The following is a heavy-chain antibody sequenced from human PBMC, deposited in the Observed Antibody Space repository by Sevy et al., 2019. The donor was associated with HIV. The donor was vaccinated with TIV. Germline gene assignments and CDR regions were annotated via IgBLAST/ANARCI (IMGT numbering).Heavy chain of an antibody. V-gene: IGHV3-11*01. CDR3: ARDGRRSTVTTSADYYYYMDV. CDR2: ISSSGSTI. D-gene: IGHD4-4*01. Sequence: GGSLRLSCAASGFTFSDYYMSWIRQAPGKGLEWVSYISSSGSTIYYADSVKGRFTISRDNAKNSLYLQMNSLRAEDTAVYYCARDGRRSTVTTSADYYYYMDVGGKGTTVTVSS. J-gene: IGHJ6*03. CDR1: GFTFSDYY.